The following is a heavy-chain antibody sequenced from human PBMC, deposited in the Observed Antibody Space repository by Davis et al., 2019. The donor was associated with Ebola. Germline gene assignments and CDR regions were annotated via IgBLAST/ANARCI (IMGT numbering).Heavy chain of an antibody. V-gene: IGHV4-59*01. CDR3: ARETGNGWYSRIDY. CDR2: IYYSGST. CDR1: AGSISSYY. Sequence: SETLSLTCTVSAGSISSYYWSWIRQPPGKGLEWIGYIYYSGSTNYNPSLKSRVTISVDTSKNQFSLKLSSVTAADTAVYYCARETGNGWYSRIDYWGQGTLVTVSS. D-gene: IGHD6-19*01. J-gene: IGHJ4*02.